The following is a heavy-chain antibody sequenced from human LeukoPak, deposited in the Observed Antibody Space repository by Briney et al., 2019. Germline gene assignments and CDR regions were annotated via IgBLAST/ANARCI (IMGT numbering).Heavy chain of an antibody. CDR3: ARDLSRGYSGYDYAY. J-gene: IGHJ4*02. D-gene: IGHD5-12*01. CDR1: GFTFSSYG. V-gene: IGHV3-33*01. Sequence: GRSLRLSCAASGFTFSSYGMHWVRQAPGKGLEWVAVIWYDGSNKYYADSVKGRFTISRDNSKNTLYLQMNSLRAEDTAVYCCARDLSRGYSGYDYAYWGQGTLVTVSS. CDR2: IWYDGSNK.